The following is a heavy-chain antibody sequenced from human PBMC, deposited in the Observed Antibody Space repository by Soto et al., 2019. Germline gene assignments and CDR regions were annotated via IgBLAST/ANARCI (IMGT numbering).Heavy chain of an antibody. J-gene: IGHJ4*02. CDR1: GFTFSSYG. V-gene: IGHV3-30*18. D-gene: IGHD3-10*01. Sequence: PGGSLRLSCAASGFTFSSYGMHWVRQAPGKGLEWVAVISYDGSNKYYADSVKGRFTISRDNSKNTLYLQMNSLRAEDTAVYYCAKAGGRYYYGSGSYYNLVYWGQGTLVTV. CDR3: AKAGGRYYYGSGSYYNLVY. CDR2: ISYDGSNK.